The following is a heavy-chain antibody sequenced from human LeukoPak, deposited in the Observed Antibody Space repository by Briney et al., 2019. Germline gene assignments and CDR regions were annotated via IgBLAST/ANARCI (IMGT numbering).Heavy chain of an antibody. CDR3: ARDTNGKPDY. CDR2: ISAYNGNT. V-gene: IGHV1-18*01. CDR1: GYSFTTYG. J-gene: IGHJ4*02. Sequence: ASVKVSCKASGYSFTTYGFSWVRQAPGQGLEWMGWISAYNGNTNYAQRLQGRVTMTTDTSTSTVYMELRSLRSDDTAMYYCARDTNGKPDYWGQGTLVTVSS.